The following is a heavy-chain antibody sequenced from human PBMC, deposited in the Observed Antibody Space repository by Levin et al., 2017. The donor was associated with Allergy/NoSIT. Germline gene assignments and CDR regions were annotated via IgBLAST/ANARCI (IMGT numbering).Heavy chain of an antibody. CDR1: GFSFSNVW. V-gene: IGHV3-15*01. Sequence: PGGSLRLSCAASGFSFSNVWMNWVRQAPGKGLEWVGRIRREADGGTTEYAAPVKGRFTISRDDSKSTVYLQMNSLKIEDTAVYYCPTAHVVLPGALLGTFDYWGQGTLVTVSS. D-gene: IGHD2-2*01. J-gene: IGHJ4*02. CDR2: IRREADGGTT. CDR3: PTAHVVLPGALLGTFDY.